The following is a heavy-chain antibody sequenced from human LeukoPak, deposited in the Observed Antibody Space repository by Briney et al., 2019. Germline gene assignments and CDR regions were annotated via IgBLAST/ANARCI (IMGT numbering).Heavy chain of an antibody. J-gene: IGHJ4*02. V-gene: IGHV3-23*01. CDR1: GFIFSNYA. CDR2: ISGSGRST. CDR3: ARGGY. Sequence: GGSLRLSCVVSGFIFSNYAMNWVRQAPGKGLEWVSDISGSGRSTYYAGSVKGRFTIPRDNSKNTLYLQMNSLRADDTAVYYCARGGYWGQGTLVTVSS.